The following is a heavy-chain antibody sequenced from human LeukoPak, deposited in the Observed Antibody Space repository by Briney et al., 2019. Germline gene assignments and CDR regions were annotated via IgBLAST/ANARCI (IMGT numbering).Heavy chain of an antibody. Sequence: SETLSLTCAVYGGSFSGCYWSWIRQPPGKGLEWIGEINHSGSTNYNPSLKSRVTISVDTSKNQFSLKLSSVTAADTAVYYCARRAGNYYDSSGYLFWFDPWGQGTLVTVSS. J-gene: IGHJ5*02. CDR3: ARRAGNYYDSSGYLFWFDP. CDR2: INHSGST. CDR1: GGSFSGCY. D-gene: IGHD3-22*01. V-gene: IGHV4-34*01.